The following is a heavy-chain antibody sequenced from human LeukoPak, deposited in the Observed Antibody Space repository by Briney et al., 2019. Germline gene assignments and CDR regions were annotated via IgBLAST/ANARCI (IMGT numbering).Heavy chain of an antibody. D-gene: IGHD6-25*01. J-gene: IGHJ5*02. CDR1: GGSISRYY. Sequence: SETLSLTCTVSGGSISRYYWSWIRQPPGKGLEWIGYKDYSGSTNYNRSLKSRVTISVDTSKNQFSLKLSSVTAADTAVYYCARGGPNWFDPWGQGTLVTVSS. CDR3: ARGGPNWFDP. V-gene: IGHV4-59*01. CDR2: KDYSGST.